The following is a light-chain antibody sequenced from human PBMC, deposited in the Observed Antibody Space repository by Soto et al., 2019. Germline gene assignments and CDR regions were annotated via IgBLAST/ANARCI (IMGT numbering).Light chain of an antibody. J-gene: IGLJ2*01. V-gene: IGLV2-8*01. CDR3: TSYGNNNNLI. Sequence: QSVLTQPPSASGSPGQSVTISCTGTSSDVGASNYVSWYQHHPGKAPKLMIYEVNKRPSGVPDRFSGSTTGNTASLTVSGLQLEDEADYYCTSYGNNNNLIFGGGTKLTVL. CDR1: SSDVGASNY. CDR2: EVN.